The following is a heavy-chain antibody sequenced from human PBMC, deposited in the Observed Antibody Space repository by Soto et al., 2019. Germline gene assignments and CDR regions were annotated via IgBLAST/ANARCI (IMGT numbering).Heavy chain of an antibody. CDR2: IYPGDSDT. J-gene: IGHJ3*02. CDR3: ARSLVNGTYEAFDI. V-gene: IGHV5-51*01. CDR1: GYNFNRYW. Sequence: GESLKISCKGSGYNFNRYWIGWVRQMPGKGLKWMGVIYPGDSDTRYSPSLQGQVTISADKSSSAAYLQWSSLQASDTATYYCARSLVNGTYEAFDILGQGTMDTVSS. D-gene: IGHD6-13*01.